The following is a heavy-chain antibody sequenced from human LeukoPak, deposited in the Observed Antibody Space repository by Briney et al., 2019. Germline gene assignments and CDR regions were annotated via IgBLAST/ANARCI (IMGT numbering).Heavy chain of an antibody. CDR1: GFTFDDYG. D-gene: IGHD1-1*01. J-gene: IGHJ4*02. V-gene: IGHV3-23*01. Sequence: PGGSLRLSCAASGFTFDDYGMSWVRQAPGKGLEWVSGIGGSGGFTTYFADSVKGRFTISRDNSKNTLYLQMNSLRADDTALYYCARDRRYASFDNWGQGTLVTVSS. CDR2: IGGSGGFTT. CDR3: ARDRRYASFDN.